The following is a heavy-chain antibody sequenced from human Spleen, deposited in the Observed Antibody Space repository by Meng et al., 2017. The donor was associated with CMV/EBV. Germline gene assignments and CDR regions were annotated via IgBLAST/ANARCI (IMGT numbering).Heavy chain of an antibody. D-gene: IGHD1-7*01. V-gene: IGHV3-48*03. CDR2: ISSSGSTI. CDR3: ARDGKITGTSDGFDY. CDR1: GFTFSSYE. J-gene: IGHJ4*02. Sequence: GESLKISCAASGFTFSSYEMNWVRQAPGKGLEWVSYISSSGSTIYYADSVKGRFTISRDNAKNSLYLQMNSLRAEDTAVYYCARDGKITGTSDGFDYWGQGTLVTVSS.